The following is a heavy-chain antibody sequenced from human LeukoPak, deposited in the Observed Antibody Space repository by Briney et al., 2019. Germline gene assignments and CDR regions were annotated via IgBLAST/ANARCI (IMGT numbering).Heavy chain of an antibody. CDR2: INPSSGDT. V-gene: IGHV1-2*02. D-gene: IGHD5-24*01. CDR3: ARGGWLQYDAASS. J-gene: IGHJ5*02. Sequence: GASVKVSCKASGYTFIDSYIHWVRQAPGQGLEWMGWINPSSGDTNYVQKFQGRVTMTRDTSFTTAYMELSRLRSDDTAVYYCARGGWLQYDAASSWGQGTLVTVSS. CDR1: GYTFIDSY.